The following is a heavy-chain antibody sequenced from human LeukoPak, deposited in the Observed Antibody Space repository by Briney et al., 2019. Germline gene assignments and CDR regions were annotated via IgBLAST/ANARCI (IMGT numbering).Heavy chain of an antibody. D-gene: IGHD3-22*01. CDR3: ATENYYESIAYDY. CDR1: GDSVSSGDYY. V-gene: IGHV4-30-4*01. CDR2: IYYSGST. J-gene: IGHJ4*02. Sequence: PSETLSLTCTVSGDSVSSGDYYWSWIRQPPGKGLEWIGYIYYSGSTYYNPSLKSRVTISIDTSSNQFSLKLISVTAADTAVYYCATENYYESIAYDYWGQGTLVTVSS.